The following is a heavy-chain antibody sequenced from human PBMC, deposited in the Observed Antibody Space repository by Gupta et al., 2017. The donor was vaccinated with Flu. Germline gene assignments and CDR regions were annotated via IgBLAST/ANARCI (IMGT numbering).Heavy chain of an antibody. CDR3: ARDRDYDSSGYLDY. D-gene: IGHD3-22*01. CDR2: IWYDGSNK. Sequence: QVQLVESGGGVVQPGRSLRLSCAASGFTFSSSGMHWVRQAPGKGLEWVAVIWYDGSNKYYADSVKGRFTISRDNSKNTLYLQMNSLRAEDTAVYYCARDRDYDSSGYLDYWGQGTLVTVSS. J-gene: IGHJ4*02. V-gene: IGHV3-33*01. CDR1: GFTFSSSG.